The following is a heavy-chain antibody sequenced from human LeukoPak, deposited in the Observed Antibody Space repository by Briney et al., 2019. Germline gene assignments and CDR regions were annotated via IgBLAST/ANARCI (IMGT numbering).Heavy chain of an antibody. V-gene: IGHV1-18*01. CDR2: ISAYNGNT. CDR1: GGTFSSYA. D-gene: IGHD6-13*01. CDR3: ARVTPSSSWYYYYYYGMDV. Sequence: ASVKVSCKASGGTFSSYAISWVRQAPGQGLEWMGWISAYNGNTNYAQKLQGRVTMTTDTSTSTAYMELRSLRSDDTAVYYCARVTPSSSWYYYYYYGMDVWGQGTTVTVSS. J-gene: IGHJ6*02.